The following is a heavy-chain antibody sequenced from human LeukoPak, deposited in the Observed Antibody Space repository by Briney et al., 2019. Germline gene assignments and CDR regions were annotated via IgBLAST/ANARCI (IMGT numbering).Heavy chain of an antibody. CDR1: GFTFSSYS. V-gene: IGHV3-21*01. CDR2: ISSGSSYI. Sequence: PGGSLRLSCAASGFTFSSYSMSWVRQAPGKGLEWVSSISSGSSYIYYADSVKGRFTISRDNAKNSLYLQMNSLRAEDTAVYYCAGDAAADFDYWGQGTLVTVSS. CDR3: AGDAAADFDY. D-gene: IGHD6-13*01. J-gene: IGHJ4*02.